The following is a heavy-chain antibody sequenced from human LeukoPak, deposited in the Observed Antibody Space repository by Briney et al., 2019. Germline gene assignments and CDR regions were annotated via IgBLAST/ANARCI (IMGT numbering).Heavy chain of an antibody. V-gene: IGHV3-23*01. CDR3: AKGNIGGSSDFDY. CDR1: GFTFDDYA. D-gene: IGHD6-6*01. CDR2: ISGSGGST. J-gene: IGHJ4*02. Sequence: GGSLRLSCAASGFTFDDYAMHWVRQAPGKGLEWVSAISGSGGSTYYADSVKGRFTISRDNSKNTLYLQMNSLRAEDTAVYYCAKGNIGGSSDFDYWGQGTLVTVSS.